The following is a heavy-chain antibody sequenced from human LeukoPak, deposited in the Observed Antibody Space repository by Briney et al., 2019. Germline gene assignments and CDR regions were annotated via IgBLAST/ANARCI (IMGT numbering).Heavy chain of an antibody. V-gene: IGHV1-18*01. Sequence: GASVKVSCKASGYTFTSYGISWVRQAPGQGLEWMGWISAYNGNTNYAQKLQGRVTMTTDTSTSTAYMELRSLRSDDTAVYYCARSIYSSSSFSPTGCYYYMDVWGKGTTVTVSS. CDR1: GYTFTSYG. CDR2: ISAYNGNT. D-gene: IGHD6-6*01. CDR3: ARSIYSSSSFSPTGCYYYMDV. J-gene: IGHJ6*03.